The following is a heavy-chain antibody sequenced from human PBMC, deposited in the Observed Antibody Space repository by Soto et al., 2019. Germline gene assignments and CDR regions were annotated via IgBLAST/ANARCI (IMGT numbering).Heavy chain of an antibody. J-gene: IGHJ4*02. CDR2: ISYGGSNK. CDR1: GFTFSSYS. Sequence: GGSLRLSCAASGFTFSSYSMSWVRQAPGKGLEWVAAISYGGSNKYYADSVKGRFTISRDNSKNTLYLQMNSLRAEDTAVYYCAKDKYFGENDRSHFDYWGQGTLVTVSS. V-gene: IGHV3-30*18. D-gene: IGHD3-10*01. CDR3: AKDKYFGENDRSHFDY.